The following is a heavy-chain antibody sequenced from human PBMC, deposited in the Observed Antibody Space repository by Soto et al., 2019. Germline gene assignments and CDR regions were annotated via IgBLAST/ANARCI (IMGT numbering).Heavy chain of an antibody. Sequence: QVQLQQWGAGLLKPSETLSLTCAVYGGSFSGYYWSWIRQPPGKGLEWIGEINHRGSTNYNPSLKSRVTISVDTSKNQFSLKLSSVTAADTAVYYCARLPVVVPAAFDYWGQGTLVTVSS. V-gene: IGHV4-34*01. J-gene: IGHJ4*02. D-gene: IGHD2-2*01. CDR1: GGSFSGYY. CDR2: INHRGST. CDR3: ARLPVVVPAAFDY.